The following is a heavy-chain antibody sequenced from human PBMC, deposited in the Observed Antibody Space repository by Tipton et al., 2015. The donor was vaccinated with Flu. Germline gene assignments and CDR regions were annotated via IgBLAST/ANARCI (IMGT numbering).Heavy chain of an antibody. D-gene: IGHD1-26*01. CDR3: ARFGSYPRNWFDP. CDR2: LYYSGST. V-gene: IGHV4-39*07. J-gene: IGHJ5*02. CDR1: GGSITTSGYF. Sequence: TLSLTCTVSGGSITTSGYFWSWLRQPPGKGLEWIGSLYYSGSTYYNPSLKSRVTISVDTSKNQFSLKLSSVTAADTAVYYCARFGSYPRNWFDPWGQGTLVTVSS.